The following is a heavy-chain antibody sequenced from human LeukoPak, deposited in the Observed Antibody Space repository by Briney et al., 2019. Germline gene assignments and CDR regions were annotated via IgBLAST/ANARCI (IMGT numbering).Heavy chain of an antibody. CDR3: ARDSSPFDP. CDR1: GYSISSGYY. V-gene: IGHV4-38-2*02. CDR2: IFHSGTT. Sequence: PSETLSLTCTVSGYSISSGYYWGWIRQPPGKGLEWIGSIFHSGTTYYNPSLKSRVTISVDTSKNQFSLRLSSVTAADTAVYYCARDSSPFDPWGQGTLVTVSS. J-gene: IGHJ5*02.